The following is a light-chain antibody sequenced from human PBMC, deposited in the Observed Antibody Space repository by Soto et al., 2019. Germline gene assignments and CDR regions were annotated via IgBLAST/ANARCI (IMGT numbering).Light chain of an antibody. CDR2: DAS. CDR3: QQSENGPLT. Sequence: DIQMTQSPSSLSASVGDRITITCQASQDINKYLNWYQQKLGKAPKLLIYDASNLQRVVPSRFSGSGSGTHFSVSISSLQPEDIATYYCQQSENGPLTFGGGTKVEIK. V-gene: IGKV1-33*01. CDR1: QDINKY. J-gene: IGKJ4*01.